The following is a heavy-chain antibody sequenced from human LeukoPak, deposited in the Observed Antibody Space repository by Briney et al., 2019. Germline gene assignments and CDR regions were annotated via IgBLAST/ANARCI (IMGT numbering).Heavy chain of an antibody. CDR3: ARDTALTTIAGGPDY. J-gene: IGHJ4*01. CDR2: ISAYNHDT. Sequence: GASVKVSCKASGYTFASYGITWMRQAPGQGREWIGWISAYNHDTHYAQNLQDRVTMTTDTSTSTACMELRSLTSDDTALYYCARDTALTTIAGGPDYWGHGTLVTVSS. D-gene: IGHD2-8*02. V-gene: IGHV1-18*01. CDR1: GYTFASYG.